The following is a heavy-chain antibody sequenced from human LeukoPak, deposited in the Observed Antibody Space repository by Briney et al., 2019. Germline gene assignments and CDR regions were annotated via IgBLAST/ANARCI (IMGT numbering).Heavy chain of an antibody. D-gene: IGHD2-21*02. Sequence: SETLSLTCAVNRGPFIGYYWSWIRQPPGKGLEWLGETDHSGNTNYNPSLKSRLTISIDPSKNQVSLKLSSVTAADTAVYYCARYPFCGGDCSDWFDPWGQGTTVTVSS. CDR1: RGPFIGYY. J-gene: IGHJ5*01. V-gene: IGHV4-34*01. CDR3: ARYPFCGGDCSDWFDP. CDR2: TDHSGNT.